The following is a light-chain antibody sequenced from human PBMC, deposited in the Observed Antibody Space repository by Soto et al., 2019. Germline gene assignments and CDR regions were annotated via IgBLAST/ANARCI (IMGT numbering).Light chain of an antibody. Sequence: EIVLTQSPGTLSLSPGERATLSCRANQSVDNNYLAWYQHKPGQTPRLLIFDASRRATGIPDRFSSSRSATDFTLTISSLEPQDSAVYSCQHYVGSLPLTFGGGTKVDIK. V-gene: IGKV3-20*01. CDR3: QHYVGSLPLT. CDR1: QSVDNNY. J-gene: IGKJ4*01. CDR2: DAS.